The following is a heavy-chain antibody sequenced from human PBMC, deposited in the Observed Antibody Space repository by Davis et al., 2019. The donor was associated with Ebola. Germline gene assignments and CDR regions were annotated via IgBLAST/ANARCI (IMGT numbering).Heavy chain of an antibody. CDR1: AYTFPNYS. Sequence: ASVKVSCKASAYTFPNYSINWVRQAPGQGLEWMGWINSNSGGTNYAQKFQGRVTMTRDTSISTAYMELSRLRSDDTAVYYCARGLYPNYDFWAIGGGMDVWGQGTTVTVSS. J-gene: IGHJ6*02. V-gene: IGHV1-2*02. D-gene: IGHD3-3*01. CDR3: ARGLYPNYDFWAIGGGMDV. CDR2: INSNSGGT.